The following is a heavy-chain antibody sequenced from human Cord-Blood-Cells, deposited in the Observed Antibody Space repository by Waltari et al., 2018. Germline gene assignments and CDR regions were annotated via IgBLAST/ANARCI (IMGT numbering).Heavy chain of an antibody. CDR2: IRDYGSNK. D-gene: IGHD3-10*01. J-gene: IGHJ4*02. CDR1: GLTFSSHG. Sequence: QVQLVESGGGVVQPGGSLRLSCAASGLTFSSHGMHWVRQAPGKGLEWVAFIRDYGSNKYYADSVKGRFTISRDNSKNTLYLQMNSLRAEDTAVYYCAKVAVLVRGANDYWGQGTLVTVSS. CDR3: AKVAVLVRGANDY. V-gene: IGHV3-30*02.